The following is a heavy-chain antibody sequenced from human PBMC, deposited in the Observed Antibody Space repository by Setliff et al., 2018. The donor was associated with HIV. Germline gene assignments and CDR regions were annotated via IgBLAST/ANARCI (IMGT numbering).Heavy chain of an antibody. CDR1: GGSFTSRSYY. Sequence: PSETLSLTCTVSGGSFTSRSYYWGWTRQPPGKGLEWIGSIFYSGITYYNPSLKSRVTISVDTSKNQFSLNLTSVTAADTAVYYCARSKTFYDFWGGYYTHGAFKIWGLGTMVT. D-gene: IGHD3-3*01. J-gene: IGHJ3*02. CDR2: IFYSGIT. V-gene: IGHV4-39*01. CDR3: ARSKTFYDFWGGYYTHGAFKI.